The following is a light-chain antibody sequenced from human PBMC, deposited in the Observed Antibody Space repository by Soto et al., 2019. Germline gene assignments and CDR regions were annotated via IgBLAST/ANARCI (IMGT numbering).Light chain of an antibody. CDR2: GAS. J-gene: IGKJ3*01. CDR1: QGVSSSY. CDR3: QLYGSSPLFT. V-gene: IGKV3-20*01. Sequence: EIVLTQSPDTLSLSPGERATLSCRASQGVSSSYLAWYQQKPGQAPRLLIYGASTRATGIPDRFRGSGSGTDFTLTITRLEPEDFAVYDCQLYGSSPLFTFGPGTKVDIK.